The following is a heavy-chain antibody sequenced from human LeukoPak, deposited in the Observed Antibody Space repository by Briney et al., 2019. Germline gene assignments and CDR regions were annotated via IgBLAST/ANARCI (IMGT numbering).Heavy chain of an antibody. D-gene: IGHD5-18*01. J-gene: IGHJ4*02. CDR1: GFTFSSYG. Sequence: GGSLRLSCAASGFTFSSYGMHWVRQAPGQGLEWMGIINPSGGSTSYAQKFQGRVTMTRDTSTSTVYMELSSLRSEDTAVYYCAREFGSQVDTAMVMSFDYWGQGTLVTVSS. CDR2: INPSGGST. CDR3: AREFGSQVDTAMVMSFDY. V-gene: IGHV1-46*01.